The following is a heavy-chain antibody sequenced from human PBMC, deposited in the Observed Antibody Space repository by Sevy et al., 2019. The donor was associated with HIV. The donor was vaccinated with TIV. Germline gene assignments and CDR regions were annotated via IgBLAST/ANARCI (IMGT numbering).Heavy chain of an antibody. V-gene: IGHV3-30-3*01. D-gene: IGHD3-10*01. J-gene: IGHJ4*02. CDR1: GFTFSTSA. Sequence: GGSLRLSCAASGFTFSTSAMHWVRQAPGKGLEWVAIISYDGSTEYSADSVKGRFTISRDNSKNTLYLQMNSLRADDTAVYYCARAGALYGSGTHGPFYWGQGTLVTVSS. CDR3: ARAGALYGSGTHGPFY. CDR2: ISYDGSTE.